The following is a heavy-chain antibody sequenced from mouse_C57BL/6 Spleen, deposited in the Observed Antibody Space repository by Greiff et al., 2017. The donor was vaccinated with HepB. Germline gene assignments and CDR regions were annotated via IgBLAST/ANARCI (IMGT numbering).Heavy chain of an antibody. Sequence: QVHVKQSGPGLVQPSQSLSITCTVSGFSLTSYGVHWVRQSPGKGLEWLGVIWSGGSTDYNAAFISRLSISKDNSKSQVFFKMNSLQADDTAIYYCARNEKAPRYYAMDYWGQGTSVTVSS. J-gene: IGHJ4*01. V-gene: IGHV2-2*01. CDR1: GFSLTSYG. CDR2: IWSGGST. CDR3: ARNEKAPRYYAMDY.